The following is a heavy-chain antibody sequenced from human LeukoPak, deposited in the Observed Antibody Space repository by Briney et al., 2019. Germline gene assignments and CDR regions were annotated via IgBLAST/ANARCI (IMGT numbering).Heavy chain of an antibody. J-gene: IGHJ5*02. CDR1: GGTFSSYA. Sequence: ASVKVSCKASGGTFSSYAISWVRQAPGQGLEWMGGIIPIFGTANYAQKFQGRVTITTDESTGTAYMELSSLRSEDTAVYYCARSIAARSSWFDPWGQGTLVTVSS. V-gene: IGHV1-69*05. CDR3: ARSIAARSSWFDP. CDR2: IIPIFGTA. D-gene: IGHD6-6*01.